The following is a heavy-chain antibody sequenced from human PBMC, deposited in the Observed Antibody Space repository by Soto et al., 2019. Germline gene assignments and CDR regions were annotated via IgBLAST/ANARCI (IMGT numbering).Heavy chain of an antibody. CDR3: ARVPNSGPGSYTMDV. CDR2: MHNSGST. V-gene: IGHV4-61*01. Sequence: QVQLQESGPGLVKPSETLSLTCTVSGASVSSGNYYWSWIRQPPGKGLEWIGYMHNSGSTNYNPSLKSRVTLAEDTSKNQFSLRLTSVTAADTAAYYCARVPNSGPGSYTMDVWGQGTTVTVSS. CDR1: GASVSSGNYY. D-gene: IGHD3-10*01. J-gene: IGHJ6*02.